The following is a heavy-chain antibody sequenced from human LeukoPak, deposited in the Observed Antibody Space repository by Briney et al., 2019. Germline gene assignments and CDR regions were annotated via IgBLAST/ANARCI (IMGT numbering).Heavy chain of an antibody. CDR3: ARVSRGYSNYYYYYGMDV. D-gene: IGHD5-18*01. CDR1: GFXFSSYW. Sequence: PGGSLRLSCSASGFXFSSYWMHWVRQVPGEGLVWVSRINTDGSSTTYADSVKGRFTISRDNAKNTLYLQMNSLRAEDTAVYYCARVSRGYSNYYYYYGMDVWGQGTTVTVSS. CDR2: INTDGSST. V-gene: IGHV3-74*01. J-gene: IGHJ6*02.